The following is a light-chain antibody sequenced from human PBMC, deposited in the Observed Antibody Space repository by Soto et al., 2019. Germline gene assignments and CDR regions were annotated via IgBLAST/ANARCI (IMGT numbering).Light chain of an antibody. CDR1: SGDVGGYDY. CDR2: EVT. V-gene: IGLV2-8*01. Sequence: QSVRTQPPSASGSPGQSVTMSCTGTSGDVGGYDYVSWYQQHPGKAPKLMIYEVTKRPLGVPDRFSGSKSGNTASLTVSGLQAEDEADYYCSSYAGSDNPYVFGTGTNVTVL. J-gene: IGLJ1*01. CDR3: SSYAGSDNPYV.